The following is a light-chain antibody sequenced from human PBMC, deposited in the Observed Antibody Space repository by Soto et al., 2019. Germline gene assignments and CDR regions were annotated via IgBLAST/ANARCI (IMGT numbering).Light chain of an antibody. Sequence: EIVLTQSPGTLSLSPGERATLSCRASQSVSSSYLAWYQQKPGQAPRLLIYGASSRATGIPDRFSGSGSGTDFSLTISRLEPEDFAVYYCHHFCSLVRTLGGGTKVEMK. CDR1: QSVSSSY. CDR2: GAS. V-gene: IGKV3-20*01. J-gene: IGKJ4*01. CDR3: HHFCSLVRT.